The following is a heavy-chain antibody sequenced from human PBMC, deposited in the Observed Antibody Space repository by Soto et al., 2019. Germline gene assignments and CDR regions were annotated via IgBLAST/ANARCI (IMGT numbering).Heavy chain of an antibody. V-gene: IGHV3-53*01. CDR2: LYTEGTT. D-gene: IGHD3-16*01. CDR1: GLTVSHNY. J-gene: IGHJ6*02. Sequence: LRLSCVASGLTVSHNYMAWVRQAPEMGLEWVSILYTEGTTYYADSVKGRFTISRDSSKNTLFLQMDSLRAEDTAVYYCVRPRPSGENYVMDVWGQGNTVTVSS. CDR3: VRPRPSGENYVMDV.